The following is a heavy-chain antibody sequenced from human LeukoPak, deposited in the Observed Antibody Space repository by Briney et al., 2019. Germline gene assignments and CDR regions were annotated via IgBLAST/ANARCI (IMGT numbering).Heavy chain of an antibody. J-gene: IGHJ6*02. CDR2: IYPADSDT. Sequence: GESLKISCKGSAYMFANYWIGWVRQMPGKGLEWMGIIYPADSDTRYSPSFQGQVNMSVDKSTSTAFLHWSSLKVSDTAIYYCARQSSDSAYGSSMDVWGQGTTVTVSS. CDR3: ARQSSDSAYGSSMDV. CDR1: AYMFANYW. D-gene: IGHD5-12*01. V-gene: IGHV5-51*01.